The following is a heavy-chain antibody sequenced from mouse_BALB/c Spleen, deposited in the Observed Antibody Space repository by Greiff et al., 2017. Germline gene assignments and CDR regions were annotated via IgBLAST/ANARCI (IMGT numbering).Heavy chain of an antibody. CDR1: GFTFSSYA. D-gene: IGHD2-13*01. CDR2: ISSGGST. CDR3: ARGGGTIDD. Sequence: EVQLVESGGGLVKPGGSLKLSCAASGFTFSSYAMSWVRQTPEKRLEWVASISSGGSTYYPDSVKGRFTISRDNARNILYLQMSSLRSEDTAMYYCARGGGTIDDWGQGTTLTVSS. V-gene: IGHV5-6-5*01. J-gene: IGHJ2*01.